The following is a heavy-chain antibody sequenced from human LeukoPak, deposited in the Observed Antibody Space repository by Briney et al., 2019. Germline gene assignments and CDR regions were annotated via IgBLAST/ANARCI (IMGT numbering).Heavy chain of an antibody. V-gene: IGHV4-30-4*01. CDR1: GGSISSGDYY. CDR2: IYYSGST. D-gene: IGHD2-21*02. Sequence: SQTLSLTCTVSGGSISSGDYYWSWIRQPPGKGLEWIGYIYYSGSTYYNPSLKSRVTISVDTSKNQFSLKLSSVTAADTAVYYRARDGAQLAYCGGDCYPRAFDIWGQGTMVTVSS. J-gene: IGHJ3*02. CDR3: ARDGAQLAYCGGDCYPRAFDI.